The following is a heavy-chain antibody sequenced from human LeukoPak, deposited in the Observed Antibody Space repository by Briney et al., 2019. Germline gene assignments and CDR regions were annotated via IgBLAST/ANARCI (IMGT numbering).Heavy chain of an antibody. D-gene: IGHD2-2*01. J-gene: IGHJ3*02. CDR2: NSAYNGNT. CDR1: GYTFTSYG. Sequence: ASVKVSCKASGYTFTSYGISWVRQAPGQRLEWMGWNSAYNGNTNYAQKLQGRVTMATDTSTSTAYMELRSLRSDDTAVYYCARSAYYCSSTSCHDAFDIWGQGTMATVSS. V-gene: IGHV1-18*01. CDR3: ARSAYYCSSTSCHDAFDI.